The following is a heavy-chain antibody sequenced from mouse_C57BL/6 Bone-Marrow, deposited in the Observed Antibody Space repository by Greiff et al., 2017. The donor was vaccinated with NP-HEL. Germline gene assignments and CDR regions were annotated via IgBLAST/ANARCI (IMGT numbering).Heavy chain of an antibody. V-gene: IGHV5-6*02. CDR3: ARRSPFDY. CDR2: ISSGGSYT. Sequence: DVHLVESGGDLVKPGGSLKLSCAASGFTFSSYGMSWVRQTPDKRLEWVATISSGGSYTYYPDSVKGRFTISRDNAKNTLYLQMSSLKSEDTAMYYCARRSPFDYWGQGTTLTVSS. J-gene: IGHJ2*01. CDR1: GFTFSSYG.